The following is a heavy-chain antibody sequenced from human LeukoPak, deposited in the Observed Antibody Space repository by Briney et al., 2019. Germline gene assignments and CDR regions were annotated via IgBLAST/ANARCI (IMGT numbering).Heavy chain of an antibody. CDR3: TTDGGYDYFFDY. CDR1: GYTFTGSD. CDR2: INPNSGGT. J-gene: IGHJ4*02. D-gene: IGHD5-12*01. Sequence: ASVKVSCKASGYTFTGSDMHWGRQAPGQDLEWMGRINPNSGGTNYAQKFQGRVTMTRDTSISTAYMELSRLRSDDTAVYYCTTDGGYDYFFDYWGQGTLVTVSS. V-gene: IGHV1-2*06.